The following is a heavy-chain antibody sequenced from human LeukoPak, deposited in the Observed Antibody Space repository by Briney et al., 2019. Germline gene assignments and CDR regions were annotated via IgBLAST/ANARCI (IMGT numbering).Heavy chain of an antibody. CDR1: GFTFSSYA. J-gene: IGHJ6*02. CDR2: ISSNGGST. D-gene: IGHD6-6*01. V-gene: IGHV3-64D*09. CDR3: VKDYSSSGYYYGMDV. Sequence: PGGSLRLSCSASGFTFSSYAMHWVRQAPGKGLEYVSAISSNGGSTYYADSVKGRFTISRDNSTSTLYLQMSSLRPEDTAVYYCVKDYSSSGYYYGMDVWGQGTTVTVSS.